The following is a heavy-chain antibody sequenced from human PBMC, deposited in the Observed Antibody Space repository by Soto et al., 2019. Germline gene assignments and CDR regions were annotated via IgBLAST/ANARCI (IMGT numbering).Heavy chain of an antibody. V-gene: IGHV3-23*01. Sequence: GGSLRLSCAASGFTFSSYAMSWVRQAPGKGLEWVSAISGSGGSTYYADSVKGRFTISRDNSKNTLYLQMNSLRAEDTAVYYCANQLELDYYYGMDVWGQGTTVTVSS. CDR1: GFTFSSYA. CDR2: ISGSGGST. D-gene: IGHD1-7*01. CDR3: ANQLELDYYYGMDV. J-gene: IGHJ6*02.